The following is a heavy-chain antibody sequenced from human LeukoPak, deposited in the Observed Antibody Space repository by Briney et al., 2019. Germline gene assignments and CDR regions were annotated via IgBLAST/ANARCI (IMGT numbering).Heavy chain of an antibody. D-gene: IGHD1-26*01. J-gene: IGHJ5*02. CDR1: GGSISSYY. Sequence: PSETLSLTCTVSGGSISSYYWSWIRQPPGKGLEWIEYIYYSGSTNYNPSLKSRVTISVDTSKNQFSLKLSSVTAADTAVYYCAREGGNNWFDPWGQGTLVTVSS. V-gene: IGHV4-59*01. CDR2: IYYSGST. CDR3: AREGGNNWFDP.